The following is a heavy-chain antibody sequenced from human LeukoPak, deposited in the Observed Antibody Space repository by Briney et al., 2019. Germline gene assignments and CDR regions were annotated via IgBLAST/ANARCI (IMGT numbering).Heavy chain of an antibody. CDR2: IYHSGST. CDR3: ARVLLSRGSQYFDY. V-gene: IGHV4-4*02. J-gene: IGHJ4*02. CDR1: GGSISSSNW. D-gene: IGHD3-16*01. Sequence: PSETLSLTCAVSGGSISSSNWWSWVRQPPGKGLEWIGEIYHSGSTNYNPSLKSRVTISVDKSKNQFSLKLSSVTAADTAVYYCARVLLSRGSQYFDYWGQGTLVTVSS.